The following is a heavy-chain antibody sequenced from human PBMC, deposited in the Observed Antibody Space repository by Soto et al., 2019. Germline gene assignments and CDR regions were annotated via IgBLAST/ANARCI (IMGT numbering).Heavy chain of an antibody. J-gene: IGHJ5*02. Sequence: GASVKVSCKASGYTFTGYYMHWVRQAPGQGLEWMGWINPNSGGTNYAQKFQGRVTMTRDTSMSTAYMELRSLRSDDTAVYYCARGRPSYYDSSGYYLTPWGQGTLVTVSS. CDR1: GYTFTGYY. CDR3: ARGRPSYYDSSGYYLTP. V-gene: IGHV1-2*02. D-gene: IGHD3-22*01. CDR2: INPNSGGT.